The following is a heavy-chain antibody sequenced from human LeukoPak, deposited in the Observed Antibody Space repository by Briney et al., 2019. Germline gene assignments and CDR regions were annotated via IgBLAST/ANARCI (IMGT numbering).Heavy chain of an antibody. CDR2: ISGSSGRT. J-gene: IGHJ4*02. Sequence: GGSLRLSCAASGFTFSSYAMSWVRQAPGKGLEWVSAISGSSGRTYYADSVKGRFTISRDNSKNTLYLQMNSLRAEDTAVYYCAKSGSGYSHFDYWGQGTLVTVSS. V-gene: IGHV3-23*01. D-gene: IGHD5-12*01. CDR1: GFTFSSYA. CDR3: AKSGSGYSHFDY.